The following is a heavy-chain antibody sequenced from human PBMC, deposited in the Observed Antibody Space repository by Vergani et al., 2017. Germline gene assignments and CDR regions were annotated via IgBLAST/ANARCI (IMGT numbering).Heavy chain of an antibody. Sequence: QLQLQESGPGLVKPSETLSLTCTVSGGSLSSSYYWGWIRQPPGKGLEWIGSIYYSGSTYYNPSLKSRVTMSVDTSKNQFYLKLTSVTAADTAVYYCARRELGSSHYYYYMDVWGKGTTVTVSS. V-gene: IGHV4-39*07. D-gene: IGHD3-16*01. CDR1: GGSLSSSYY. J-gene: IGHJ6*03. CDR3: ARRELGSSHYYYYMDV. CDR2: IYYSGST.